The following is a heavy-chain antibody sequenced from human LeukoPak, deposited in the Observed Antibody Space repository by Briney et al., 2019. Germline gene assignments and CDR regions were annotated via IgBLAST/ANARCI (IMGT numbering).Heavy chain of an antibody. CDR2: IIPIFGTA. Sequence: SVKVSCKASGGTFSSYAISWVRQAPGQGLEWMGGIIPIFGTANYAQKFQGRVTITADESTSTAYMELSSLRSEDTAVYYCATDSGYDFTTNYYYGMDVWGQGTTVTVSS. CDR3: ATDSGYDFTTNYYYGMDV. CDR1: GGTFSSYA. V-gene: IGHV1-69*13. J-gene: IGHJ6*02. D-gene: IGHD5-12*01.